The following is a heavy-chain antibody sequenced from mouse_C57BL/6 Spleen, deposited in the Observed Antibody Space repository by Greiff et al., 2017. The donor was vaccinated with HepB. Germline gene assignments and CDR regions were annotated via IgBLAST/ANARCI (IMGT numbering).Heavy chain of an antibody. V-gene: IGHV10-1*01. CDR2: IRSKSNNYAT. CDR1: GFSFNTYA. D-gene: IGHD1-1*01. Sequence: GGGLVQPKGSLKLSCAASGFSFNTYAMNWVRQAPGKGLEWVARIRSKSNNYATYYADSVKDRFTISRDDSESMLYLQMNNLKTEDTAMYYCVRHYYYGSSYGYAMDYWGQGTSVTVSS. J-gene: IGHJ4*01. CDR3: VRHYYYGSSYGYAMDY.